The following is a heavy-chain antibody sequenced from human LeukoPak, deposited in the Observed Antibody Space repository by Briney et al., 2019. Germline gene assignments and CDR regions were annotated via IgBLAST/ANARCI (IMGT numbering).Heavy chain of an antibody. CDR3: ASVWRALGYTIDY. J-gene: IGHJ4*02. Sequence: GGSLRLSCAASGFTFSSYWMHWVRQAPGKGLVWVSRINSDGSSTSYADSVKGRFTISRDNAKNTLYLQMNSLRVEDTAVYYCASVWRALGYTIDYWGQGTLVTVSS. CDR1: GFTFSSYW. D-gene: IGHD5-18*01. V-gene: IGHV3-74*01. CDR2: INSDGSST.